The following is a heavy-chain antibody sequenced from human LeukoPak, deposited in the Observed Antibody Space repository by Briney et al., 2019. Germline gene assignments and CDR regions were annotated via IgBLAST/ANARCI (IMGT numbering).Heavy chain of an antibody. J-gene: IGHJ5*02. D-gene: IGHD1-7*01. CDR3: ARMGTTRIRVYWFDP. CDR1: GYTFTGYY. CDR2: INPNSGGT. Sequence: VASVKVSCKASGYTFTGYYMHWVRQAPGQGLEWRGWINPNSGGTNYAQKFQGRVTMTRDTSISTAYMELSRLRSDDTAVYYCARMGTTRIRVYWFDPWGQGTLVTVSS. V-gene: IGHV1-2*02.